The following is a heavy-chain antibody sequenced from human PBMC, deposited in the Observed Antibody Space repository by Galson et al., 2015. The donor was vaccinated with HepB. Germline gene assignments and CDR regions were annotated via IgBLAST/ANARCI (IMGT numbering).Heavy chain of an antibody. J-gene: IGHJ2*01. CDR2: TYYRSKWYN. CDR1: GDSVSSNSAA. V-gene: IGHV6-1*01. Sequence: CAISGDSVSSNSAAWNWIRQSPSRGLEWLGRTYYRSKWYNDYAVTVKSRITINPDTSKNQFSLQLNSVTPEDTAVYYCASGYRSSIAARLSSDWYFDLWGRGTLVTVSS. CDR3: ASGYRSSIAARLSSDWYFDL. D-gene: IGHD6-6*01.